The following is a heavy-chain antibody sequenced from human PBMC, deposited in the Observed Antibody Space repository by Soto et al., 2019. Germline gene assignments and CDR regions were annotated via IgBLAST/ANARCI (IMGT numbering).Heavy chain of an antibody. CDR2: ISGSGGST. D-gene: IGHD6-19*01. V-gene: IGHV3-23*01. J-gene: IGHJ6*02. CDR3: AKQDSSGWEDYYYYGMDV. Sequence: EVQLLESGGGLVQPGGSLRLSCAASGFTFSSYAMSWVRQAPGKGLEWVSAISGSGGSTYYADSVKGRFTISRDNSKNTLCLQMNSLRAEDTAVYYCAKQDSSGWEDYYYYGMDVWGQGTTVTVSS. CDR1: GFTFSSYA.